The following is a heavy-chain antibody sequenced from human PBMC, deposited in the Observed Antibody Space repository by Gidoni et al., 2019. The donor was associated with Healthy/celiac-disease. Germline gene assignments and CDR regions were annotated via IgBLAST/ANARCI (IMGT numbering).Heavy chain of an antibody. Sequence: EVQLLESGGGLVQPGGSLRLSCAASGFTFSSYAMSWVRQAPGKGLEWVSAISGSGGSTYYADSVKGRFTISRDNSKNTLYLQMNSLRAEDTAVYYCAKDHPFHGYYDFWSGYYYGMDVWGQGTTVTVSS. CDR1: GFTFSSYA. D-gene: IGHD3-3*01. CDR3: AKDHPFHGYYDFWSGYYYGMDV. J-gene: IGHJ6*02. CDR2: ISGSGGST. V-gene: IGHV3-23*01.